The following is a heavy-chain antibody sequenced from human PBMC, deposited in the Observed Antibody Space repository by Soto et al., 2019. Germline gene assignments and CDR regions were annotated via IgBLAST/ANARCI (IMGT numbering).Heavy chain of an antibody. J-gene: IGHJ4*02. CDR3: ARARDHRGVTFDY. Sequence: EVQLVESGGGLVQPGGSLRLSCAASGFTFSSYWMSWVRQAPGKGPEWVANIKQDGSEKYYVDSVKGRFTISRDNAKNSLYLQMNSLRAEDTAVYYCARARDHRGVTFDYWGQGTLVTVSS. CDR1: GFTFSSYW. V-gene: IGHV3-7*01. D-gene: IGHD3-10*01. CDR2: IKQDGSEK.